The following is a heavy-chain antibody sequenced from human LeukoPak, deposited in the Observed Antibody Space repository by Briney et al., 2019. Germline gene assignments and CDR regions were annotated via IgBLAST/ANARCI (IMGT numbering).Heavy chain of an antibody. J-gene: IGHJ4*02. Sequence: GGSLRLSCAASGFTFSSYAMNWVRQAPGKGLEWVSAISSSASSTYYADSVKGRFTISRDNSNNTLYLQMNSLRAEDTALYYCAKAVDGSGGYGYFDYWGQGTLVTVSS. D-gene: IGHD3-10*01. V-gene: IGHV3-23*01. CDR1: GFTFSSYA. CDR2: ISSSASST. CDR3: AKAVDGSGGYGYFDY.